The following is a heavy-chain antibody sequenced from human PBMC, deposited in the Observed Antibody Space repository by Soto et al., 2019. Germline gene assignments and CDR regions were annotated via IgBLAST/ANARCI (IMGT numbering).Heavy chain of an antibody. D-gene: IGHD2-8*02. CDR3: ASSVLVTSTMNYFDL. V-gene: IGHV5-51*01. CDR1: GYSFSNFW. CDR2: IYPDDSDT. Sequence: GASLKISCQASGYSFSNFWIAWVRQMPGEGLEWLGIIYPDDSDTRYSPSFLGQVTISADKSIKTTYLQWSSLKASDTAIYFCASSVLVTSTMNYFDLWGQGTLVTVSS. J-gene: IGHJ4*02.